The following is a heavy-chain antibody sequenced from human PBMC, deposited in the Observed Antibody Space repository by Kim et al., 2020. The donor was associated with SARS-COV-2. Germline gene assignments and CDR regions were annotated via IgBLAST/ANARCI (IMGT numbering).Heavy chain of an antibody. Sequence: SETLSLTCAVYGGSFSGYYWSWIRQPPGKGLEWIGEINHSGSTNYNPSLKSRVTISVDTSKNQFSLKLSSVTAADTAVYYCARGRRYCSSTSCYATGGFYYSYCVDVWGQGTTVTVSS. CDR1: GGSFSGYY. CDR2: INHSGST. D-gene: IGHD2-2*01. J-gene: IGHJ6*02. CDR3: ARGRRYCSSTSCYATGGFYYSYCVDV. V-gene: IGHV4-34*01.